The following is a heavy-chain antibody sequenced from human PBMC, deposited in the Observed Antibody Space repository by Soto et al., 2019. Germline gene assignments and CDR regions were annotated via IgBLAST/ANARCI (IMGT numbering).Heavy chain of an antibody. CDR2: IRGDAGGGAT. D-gene: IGHD2-8*01. J-gene: IGHJ3*01. CDR3: TRDPNGDYVGAFDF. Sequence: LGGSLRLSCAASQFTFSSYAMTWVRQAPGKGLEWVATIRGDAGGGATHYADSVKGRFTISRDNSKNTLYLQMNSLRAEDTAVYYCTRDPNGDYVGAFDFWDQGSMVTVSS. CDR1: QFTFSSYA. V-gene: IGHV3-23*01.